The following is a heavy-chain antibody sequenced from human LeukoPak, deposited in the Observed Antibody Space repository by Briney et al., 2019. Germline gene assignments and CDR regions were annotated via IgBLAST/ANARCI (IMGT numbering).Heavy chain of an antibody. D-gene: IGHD4-23*01. Sequence: SETLSLTCTVSGGSISSYYWSWIRQPPGKGLEWIGYIYYSGSTNYNPSLKSRVTMSVDTSKNQVSLKLSSLTAADTAVYYCARNLRWSFDYWGQGTLVTVSS. J-gene: IGHJ4*02. CDR1: GGSISSYY. CDR3: ARNLRWSFDY. V-gene: IGHV4-59*12. CDR2: IYYSGST.